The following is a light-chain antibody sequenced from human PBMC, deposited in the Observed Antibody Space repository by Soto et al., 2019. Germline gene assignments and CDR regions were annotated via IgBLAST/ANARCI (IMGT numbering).Light chain of an antibody. CDR1: QSVSSY. V-gene: IGKV3-11*01. J-gene: IGKJ1*01. CDR2: DAS. CDR3: QQRSNWPPWT. Sequence: EIVLTQSPATLSLSPGERATLSCRASQSVSSYLAWYQQKPGQAPRLLIYDASNRATGIPARFSGSGSGTDFTLTISSLEREDFAVYYCQQRSNWPPWTFGQGTKV.